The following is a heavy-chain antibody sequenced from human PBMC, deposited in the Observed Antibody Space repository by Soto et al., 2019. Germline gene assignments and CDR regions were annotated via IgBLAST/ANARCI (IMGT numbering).Heavy chain of an antibody. J-gene: IGHJ2*01. D-gene: IGHD2-21*01. CDR2: ISGGGDAT. CDR3: ARKVVGSTSRPDYWYVDL. CDR1: GFTFINYA. V-gene: IGHV3-23*01. Sequence: EVQLLESGGDSVQPGGSVRLSCAGSGFTFINYAMHWVRQAPGKGLEWGSTISGGGDATFFADSVRGRFTFSRDNSKNTVTLQMNSLGVDDTAVYYCARKVVGSTSRPDYWYVDLWGRGTLVTVSS.